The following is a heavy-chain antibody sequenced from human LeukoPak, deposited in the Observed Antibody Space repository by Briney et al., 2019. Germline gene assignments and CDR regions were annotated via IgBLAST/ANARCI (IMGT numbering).Heavy chain of an antibody. Sequence: PGGSLRLSCAASGFTFSRYWMHWVRQAPGKGLVWVSRINSDGSSTSYADSVKGRFTVSRDNAKNTLYLQMNSLIAEDTAVYYCARDFSYDILTGYLIADGMDVWGQGTTVTVSS. CDR1: GFTFSRYW. V-gene: IGHV3-74*01. CDR3: ARDFSYDILTGYLIADGMDV. CDR2: INSDGSST. J-gene: IGHJ6*02. D-gene: IGHD3-9*01.